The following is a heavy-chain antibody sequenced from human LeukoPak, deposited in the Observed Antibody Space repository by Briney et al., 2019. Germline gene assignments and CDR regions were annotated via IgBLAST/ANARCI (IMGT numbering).Heavy chain of an antibody. CDR1: GYTFTSYG. V-gene: IGHV1-18*01. CDR2: ISAYNGNT. Sequence: ASVKVSCKASGYTFTSYGISWVRQAPGQGLEWMGWISAYNGNTNYAQKLQGRVTMTTDTSTSTAYMELRSLRSDDTAVYYCARSWTTVVTRWLGVIDYWGQGTLVTVSS. D-gene: IGHD4-23*01. J-gene: IGHJ4*02. CDR3: ARSWTTVVTRWLGVIDY.